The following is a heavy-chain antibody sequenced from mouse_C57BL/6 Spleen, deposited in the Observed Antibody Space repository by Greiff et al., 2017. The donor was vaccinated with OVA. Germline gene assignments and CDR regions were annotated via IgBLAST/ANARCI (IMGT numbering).Heavy chain of an antibody. CDR2: SRNKANDYTT. CDR1: GFTFSDFY. CDR3: ARDGYLGAMDY. J-gene: IGHJ4*01. V-gene: IGHV7-1*01. D-gene: IGHD1-1*01. Sequence: EVKLMESGGGLVQSGRSLRLSCATSGFTFSDFYMEWVRQAPGKGLEWIAASRNKANDYTTEYSASVKGRFIVSRDTSQSILYLQMNALRAEDTAIYYCARDGYLGAMDYWGQGTSVTVSS.